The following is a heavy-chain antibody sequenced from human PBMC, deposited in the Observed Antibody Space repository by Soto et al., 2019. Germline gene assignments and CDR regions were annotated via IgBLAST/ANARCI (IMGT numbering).Heavy chain of an antibody. CDR2: ISSSSSYT. Sequence: QVQLVESGGGLVKPGGSLRLSCAASGFTFSDYYMSWIRQAPGKGLEWVSYISSSSSYTNYADSVKGRFTISRDKAKKSLCLQMNSLRAEDTAVYYCARGDPPLWFGEGGQGTTVTVSS. V-gene: IGHV3-11*05. CDR3: ARGDPPLWFGE. D-gene: IGHD3-10*01. CDR1: GFTFSDYY. J-gene: IGHJ6*02.